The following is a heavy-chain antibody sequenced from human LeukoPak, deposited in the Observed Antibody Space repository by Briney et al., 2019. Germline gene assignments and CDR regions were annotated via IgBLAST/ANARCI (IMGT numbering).Heavy chain of an antibody. V-gene: IGHV3-33*07. Sequence: LGVSSAATGSTFTTDGMKLARKAPGKGLEWVAVRWYDGSNKYDADSVKGRFTISRDNSKNTLYLQMNSLRGEDTAVYYCVRDGDAEVELDYWGQGTLVTVSS. CDR1: GSTFTTDG. D-gene: IGHD1-1*01. CDR2: RWYDGSNK. J-gene: IGHJ4*02. CDR3: VRDGDAEVELDY.